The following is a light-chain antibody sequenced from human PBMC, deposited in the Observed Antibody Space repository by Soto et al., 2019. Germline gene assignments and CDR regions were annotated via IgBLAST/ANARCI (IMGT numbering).Light chain of an antibody. CDR1: QTISSGS. CDR3: QQYGSSRT. CDR2: GGS. V-gene: IGKV3-20*01. Sequence: EIVLTQSPGTLSLSPGEGATLSCRASQTISSGSLAWYQQKPGQPPRLLIYGGSSRAAGIPDRFSGSGSGTDFSLTISRLEPEDFAVYYCQQYGSSRTFGQGTKLDIK. J-gene: IGKJ1*01.